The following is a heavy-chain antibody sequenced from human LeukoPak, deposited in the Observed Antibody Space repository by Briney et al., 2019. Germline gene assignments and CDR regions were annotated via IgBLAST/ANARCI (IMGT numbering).Heavy chain of an antibody. CDR3: AKGGAVVRGVGWFDP. Sequence: GGSLRLSCAASGFTFDDYAMHWVRQAPGKGLEWVSGISWNSGSIGYADSVKGRFTISRDNAKNSLYLQMNSLRAEDTALYYCAKGGAVVRGVGWFDPWGQGTLVTVSS. CDR1: GFTFDDYA. D-gene: IGHD3-10*01. V-gene: IGHV3-9*01. J-gene: IGHJ5*02. CDR2: ISWNSGSI.